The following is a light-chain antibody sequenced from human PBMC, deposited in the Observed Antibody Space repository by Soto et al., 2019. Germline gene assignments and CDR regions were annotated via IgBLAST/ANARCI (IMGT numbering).Light chain of an antibody. Sequence: DIQMTQSPSSLSASVGDRVTITCRASQGISNNLAWYQQKPGKVPKLLTYAASTLQSGVPSRFSGSGSGTDFTLTISSLQPEDVATYYCQKYNSVPITFGQGTRLEIK. V-gene: IGKV1-27*01. CDR1: QGISNN. CDR3: QKYNSVPIT. J-gene: IGKJ5*01. CDR2: AAS.